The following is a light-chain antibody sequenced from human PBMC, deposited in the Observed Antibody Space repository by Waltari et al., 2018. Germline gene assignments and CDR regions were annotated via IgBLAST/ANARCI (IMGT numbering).Light chain of an antibody. J-gene: IGKJ2*01. CDR2: AAS. CDR3: QQSYSAPRT. Sequence: DIQMTQSPSSLSASVGDRVTIPCRASQNINNYLNWYQQKPVKAPKLLIYAASSLLSGVPSRFSGGGSGTDFTLTISSLQPEDFATYYCQQSYSAPRTFGQGTKLEIK. V-gene: IGKV1-39*01. CDR1: QNINNY.